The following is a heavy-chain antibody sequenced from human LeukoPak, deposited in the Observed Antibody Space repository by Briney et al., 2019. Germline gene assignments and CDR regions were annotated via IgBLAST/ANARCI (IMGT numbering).Heavy chain of an antibody. D-gene: IGHD3-22*01. V-gene: IGHV3-74*01. Sequence: GGSLRLSCAASGYSLMHWVSQAPGKGLVWVSHINGDGSWATYADSVKGRFTISKDNAKNTVYLQMNNRRAEDTADYYCVSAHDTYWGGGNLGTVSS. J-gene: IGHJ4*02. CDR2: INGDGSWA. CDR1: GYSL. CDR3: VSAHDTY.